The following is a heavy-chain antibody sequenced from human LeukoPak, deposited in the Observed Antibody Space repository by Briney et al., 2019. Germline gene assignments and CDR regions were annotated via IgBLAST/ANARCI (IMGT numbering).Heavy chain of an antibody. D-gene: IGHD3-10*01. V-gene: IGHV4-38-2*02. J-gene: IGHJ5*02. CDR2: VYHSGST. Sequence: GSLRLSCAASGFTFSSYSMNWVRQAPGKGLEWIGSVYHSGSTYYNPSLKSRVTISVDTSKNQFSLKLSSVTAADTAVYYCARDPRGLLWFGDRNWFDPWGQGTLVTVSS. CDR1: GFTFSSYS. CDR3: ARDPRGLLWFGDRNWFDP.